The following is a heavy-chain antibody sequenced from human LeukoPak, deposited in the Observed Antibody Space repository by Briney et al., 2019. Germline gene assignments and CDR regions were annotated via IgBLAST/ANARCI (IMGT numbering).Heavy chain of an antibody. V-gene: IGHV1-2*02. J-gene: IGHJ3*02. CDR2: INPNSGGT. Sequence: ASVKVSCKASGYTFTGYYMHWVRQAPGQGLEWMGWINPNSGGTNYAQKFQGRVTMARDTSISTAYMELSRLRSDDTAVYYCARSGPLKLGYCSSTSCYADTDAFDIWGQGTMVTVSS. CDR3: ARSGPLKLGYCSSTSCYADTDAFDI. CDR1: GYTFTGYY. D-gene: IGHD2-2*01.